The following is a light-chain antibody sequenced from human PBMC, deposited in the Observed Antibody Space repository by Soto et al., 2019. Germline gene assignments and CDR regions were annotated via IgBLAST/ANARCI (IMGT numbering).Light chain of an antibody. Sequence: EVVLTQSPVTLSLSPGERATLSCRASQSFRGLLAWYQQKPGQAPRLLIYAAYNRATGIPPRFSGSGSGTDFTLTISSLEPEDSAVYYCQQRHMWPIPFGQGTRLEIK. CDR2: AAY. V-gene: IGKV3-11*01. J-gene: IGKJ5*01. CDR3: QQRHMWPIP. CDR1: QSFRGL.